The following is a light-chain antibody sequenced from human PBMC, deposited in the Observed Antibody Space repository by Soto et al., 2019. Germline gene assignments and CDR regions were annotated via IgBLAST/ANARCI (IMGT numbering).Light chain of an antibody. V-gene: IGLV2-14*01. J-gene: IGLJ2*01. CDR1: SSDVGGYNY. CDR3: SSYTGSSTLGV. CDR2: DVS. Sequence: QSVLTQPASVSGSPGQSITISCTGTSSDVGGYNYVSWYKQHPGKAPKLMIYDVSNRPSGVSNRFSGSKSGNTASLTISGLQAEDEADYYCSSYTGSSTLGVFGGGTKLTVL.